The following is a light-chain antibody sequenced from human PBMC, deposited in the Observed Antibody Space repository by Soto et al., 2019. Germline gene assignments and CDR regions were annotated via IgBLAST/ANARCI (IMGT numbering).Light chain of an antibody. CDR3: QQYDNWPPIT. Sequence: EIVWTRCPATLSLSPGERATLSCGASQSVTSYLAWYQQKPGQAPRLLIYGASTRATGIPARFSGSGSGTEFTLTISSLQSEDFAVYYCQQYDNWPPITFGQGTRLEIK. CDR2: GAS. CDR1: QSVTSY. J-gene: IGKJ5*01. V-gene: IGKV3D-15*01.